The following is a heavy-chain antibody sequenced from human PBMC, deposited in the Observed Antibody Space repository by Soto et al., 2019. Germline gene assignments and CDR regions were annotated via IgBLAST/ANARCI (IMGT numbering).Heavy chain of an antibody. Sequence: PVDSVKVSCKGSGYSFTSYWIGWVRQMPGKGLEWMGIIYPGDSDTRYSPSFQGQVTISADKSISTAYLQWSSLKASDTVMYYYAIHTKRELAACIRYYFSGMDVWGQGTTLTASS. CDR3: AIHTKRELAACIRYYFSGMDV. J-gene: IGHJ6*02. CDR2: IYPGDSDT. CDR1: GYSFTSYW. V-gene: IGHV5-51*01. D-gene: IGHD1-7*01.